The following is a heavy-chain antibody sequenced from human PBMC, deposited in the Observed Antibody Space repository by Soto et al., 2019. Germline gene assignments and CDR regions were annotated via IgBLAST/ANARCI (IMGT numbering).Heavy chain of an antibody. J-gene: IGHJ3*02. D-gene: IGHD3-22*01. V-gene: IGHV4-30-4*01. CDR3: ARDKAGYYDSSGYYYRPDDAFDI. CDR2: IYYSGST. Sequence: PSETLSITCTVSGGSISSGDYYWSWIRQPPGKGLEWIGYIYYSGSTYYNPSLKSRVTISVDTSKNQFSLKLSSVTAADTAVYYCARDKAGYYDSSGYYYRPDDAFDIWGQGTMVTV. CDR1: GGSISSGDYY.